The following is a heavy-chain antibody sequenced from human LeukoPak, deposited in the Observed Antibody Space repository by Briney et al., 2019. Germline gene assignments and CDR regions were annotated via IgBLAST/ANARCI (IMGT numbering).Heavy chain of an antibody. CDR3: AKDLNDY. CDR1: GFTFSGYP. J-gene: IGHJ4*02. CDR2: ISYDGSNK. Sequence: GGSLRLSCAASGFTFSGYPIHWVRQAPGKGLEWVAVISYDGSNKYYADSVKGRFTISRDNSKNTLYLQMNSLRAEDTAVYYCAKDLNDYWGQGTLVTVSS. V-gene: IGHV3-30-3*02.